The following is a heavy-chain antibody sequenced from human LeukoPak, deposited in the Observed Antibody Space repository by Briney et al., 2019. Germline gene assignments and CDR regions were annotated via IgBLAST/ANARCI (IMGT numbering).Heavy chain of an antibody. CDR3: ARFSDPYF. D-gene: IGHD1-26*01. J-gene: IGHJ2*01. V-gene: IGHV4-38-2*01. Sequence: SETLSLTCAVSGYSISSGFYWGWIRQSPGKGLEWIGSIFHSGLAHSNPSLKSRVTISVDTSKNQLSLKLISVTAADTAVYYGARFSDPYFWGRGTQVTVSS. CDR1: GYSISSGFY. CDR2: IFHSGLA.